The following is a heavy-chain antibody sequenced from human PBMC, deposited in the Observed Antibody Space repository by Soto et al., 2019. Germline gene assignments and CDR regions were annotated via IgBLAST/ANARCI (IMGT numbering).Heavy chain of an antibody. CDR3: ARSEAQDDFWSGYYPNYYYYGMDV. V-gene: IGHV3-30-3*01. D-gene: IGHD3-3*01. J-gene: IGHJ6*02. Sequence: QVQLVESGGGVVQPGRSLRLSCAASGFTFSSYAMHCVRQAPGKGLEWVAVISYDGSNKYYADSVKGRFTISRDNSKNTLYLQMHSLRAEDTAVYYCARSEAQDDFWSGYYPNYYYYGMDVWGQGTTVTVSS. CDR2: ISYDGSNK. CDR1: GFTFSSYA.